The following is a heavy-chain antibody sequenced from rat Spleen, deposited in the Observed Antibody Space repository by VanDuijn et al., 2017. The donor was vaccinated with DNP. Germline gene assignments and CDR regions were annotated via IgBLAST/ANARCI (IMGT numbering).Heavy chain of an antibody. CDR3: ARDGQWDYLDY. CDR1: GFALTDHH. V-gene: IGHV2-43*01. CDR2: VWIGGGT. Sequence: QVQLKESGPGLVQPSQTLSLACTVSGFALTDHHVPWVRQPSGKGLAWMGVVWIGGGTHYSSIFKSRLSITRDTSKSQVFLNLNSLQTEDTATYYCARDGQWDYLDYWGQGTSVTVSS. D-gene: IGHD1-1*01. J-gene: IGHJ4*01.